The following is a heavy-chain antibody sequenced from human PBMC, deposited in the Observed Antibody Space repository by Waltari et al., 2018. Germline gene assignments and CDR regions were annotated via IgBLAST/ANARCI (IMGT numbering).Heavy chain of an antibody. D-gene: IGHD5-18*01. V-gene: IGHV3-53*01. CDR1: GLTVSRNY. Sequence: EVQLVESGGGLIQPGGSLRLSCEASGLTVSRNYMGWVRQAPGKGRELLSAIDRVGNTFYADAWKGRVNISIDNSKNTLYLQRNSLRVDDTAVYYCARDDSYGQFMRFDFWGQGTVVTVSS. CDR2: IDRVGNT. CDR3: ARDDSYGQFMRFDF. J-gene: IGHJ4*02.